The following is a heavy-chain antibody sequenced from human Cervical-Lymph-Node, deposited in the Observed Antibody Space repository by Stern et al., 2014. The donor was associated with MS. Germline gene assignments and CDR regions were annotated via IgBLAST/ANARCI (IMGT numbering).Heavy chain of an antibody. Sequence: QVQLQESGPGLVKPSQTLSLTCTVSGGSISSGGYYWSWIRQHPGKGLVXIGYIYYSGSIYYNPSLKSRVTISVDTSKNQFSLKLSSVTAADTAVYYCARVRYSSSWYYFDYWGQGTLVTVSS. J-gene: IGHJ4*02. CDR3: ARVRYSSSWYYFDY. V-gene: IGHV4-31*03. CDR2: IYYSGSI. D-gene: IGHD6-13*01. CDR1: GGSISSGGYY.